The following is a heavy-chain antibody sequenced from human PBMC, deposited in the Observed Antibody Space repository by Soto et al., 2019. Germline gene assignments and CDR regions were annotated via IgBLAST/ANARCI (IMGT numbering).Heavy chain of an antibody. V-gene: IGHV4-59*01. D-gene: IGHD6-13*01. J-gene: IGHJ4*02. CDR3: ARGGPYSSSWDFDY. CDR1: GGSISSYY. Sequence: SETLSPTCTVSGGSISSYYWSWIRQPPGKGLEWIGYIYYSGSTNYNPSLKSRVTISVDTSKNQFSLKLSSVTAADTAVYYCARGGPYSSSWDFDYWSQGTLVTVSS. CDR2: IYYSGST.